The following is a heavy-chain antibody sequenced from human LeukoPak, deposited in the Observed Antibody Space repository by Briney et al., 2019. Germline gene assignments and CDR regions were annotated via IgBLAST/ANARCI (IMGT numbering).Heavy chain of an antibody. CDR1: GGTFSSYA. J-gene: IGHJ4*02. Sequence: SVKVSCKASGGTFSSYAISWVRQAPGQGLEWMGGIIPISGTANYAQKFQGRVTITADESTSTAYMELSSLRSEDTAVYYCARGQSGYCSGGSCYGGAVYWGQGTLVTVSS. CDR3: ARGQSGYCSGGSCYGGAVY. CDR2: IIPISGTA. D-gene: IGHD2-15*01. V-gene: IGHV1-69*01.